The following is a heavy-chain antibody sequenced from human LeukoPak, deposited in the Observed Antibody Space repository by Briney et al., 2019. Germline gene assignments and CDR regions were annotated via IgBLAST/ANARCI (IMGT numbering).Heavy chain of an antibody. CDR3: ARDPKDNTSGYYYFDY. D-gene: IGHD3-22*01. Sequence: GGSLRLSCAASGFTFSSYWMSWVRQAPGKGLEWVANIKQDGSEKYYVDSVKGRFTISRDNAKNSLYLQMNSLRAEDTAVYYCARDPKDNTSGYYYFDYWGQGTLVTVSS. CDR1: GFTFSSYW. J-gene: IGHJ4*02. V-gene: IGHV3-7*03. CDR2: IKQDGSEK.